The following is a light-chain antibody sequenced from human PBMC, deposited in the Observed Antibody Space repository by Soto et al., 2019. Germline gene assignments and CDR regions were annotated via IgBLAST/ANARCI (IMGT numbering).Light chain of an antibody. J-gene: IGLJ3*02. CDR2: SDN. CDR3: TAWDDRLSAWV. CDR1: RSNIGSNY. Sequence: QSVLTQPPSASETPGQRVTISCSGSRSNIGSNYVYWHQQLPGTAPKLLIFSDNRRPSGVPDRFSGSKSGTSASLAISGLRSEDEADYYCTAWDDRLSAWVFGGGTKLTVL. V-gene: IGLV1-47*02.